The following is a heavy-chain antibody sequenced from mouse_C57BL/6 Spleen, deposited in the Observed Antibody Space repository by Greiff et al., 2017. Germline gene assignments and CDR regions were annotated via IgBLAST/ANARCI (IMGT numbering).Heavy chain of an antibody. CDR3: ERDYYGSSYGYFDY. D-gene: IGHD1-1*01. CDR2: ISSGSSTI. Sequence: EVQLVESGGGLVKPGGSLKLSCAASGFTFSDYGMHWVRQAPEKGLEWVAYISSGSSTIYYADTVKGRFTISRDNAKNTLFLQMTSLRSEDTAMYYCERDYYGSSYGYFDYWGQGTTLTVSS. CDR1: GFTFSDYG. J-gene: IGHJ2*01. V-gene: IGHV5-17*01.